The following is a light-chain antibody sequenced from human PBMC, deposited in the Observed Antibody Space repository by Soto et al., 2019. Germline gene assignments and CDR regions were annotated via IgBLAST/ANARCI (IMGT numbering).Light chain of an antibody. CDR1: QDISNY. J-gene: IGKJ4*01. Sequence: DIQMTQSPSSLSASVGDRVTITCQASQDISNYLKWYQQKPGKAPKLLIYDASKLENEVPSRFSGSGSGTDFTFTISSLQPEDIAKYYCQQYDNLPLPFGGGTKVEIK. CDR2: DAS. V-gene: IGKV1-33*01. CDR3: QQYDNLPLP.